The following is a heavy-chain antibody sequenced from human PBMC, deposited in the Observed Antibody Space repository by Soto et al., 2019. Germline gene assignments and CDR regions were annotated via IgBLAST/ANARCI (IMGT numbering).Heavy chain of an antibody. Sequence: QVQLVQSGGEVKKPGASVKLSCTASGYTFTSYGIRWVRQAPGQGLEWMGWISAYNGKTNDAQNVHGRVTMNTDTSTRTDYMDLRSLRSDDTAVYYCARGGDVNYYHGMDVWGQGTTVTVSS. V-gene: IGHV1-18*01. CDR1: GYTFTSYG. J-gene: IGHJ6*02. CDR2: ISAYNGKT. CDR3: ARGGDVNYYHGMDV.